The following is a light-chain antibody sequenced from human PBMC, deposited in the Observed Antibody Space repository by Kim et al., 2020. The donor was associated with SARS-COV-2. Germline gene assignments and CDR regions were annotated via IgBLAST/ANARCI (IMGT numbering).Light chain of an antibody. J-gene: IGLJ2*01. CDR1: SSTAGRNA. Sequence: GRRIAFFCTGSSSTAGRNAVNGYRQFPGTAPKLLIYNNNQRPSGVSDRFSGSKSGTSASLVISGLQSEDEADYYCAAWDDNLIGIFGSGTKLTVL. CDR3: AAWDDNLIGI. V-gene: IGLV1-44*01. CDR2: NNN.